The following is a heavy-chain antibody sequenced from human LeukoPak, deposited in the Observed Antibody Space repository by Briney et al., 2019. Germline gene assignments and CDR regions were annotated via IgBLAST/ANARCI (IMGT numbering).Heavy chain of an antibody. Sequence: GGSLRLSCAAAGFTFDDYAMHWVRQAPGKGLEWVSGISWNSGSIGYADSVRGRFTISRDNAKNSLYLQMNSLRAEDTALYYCASSDYWGQGTLVTVSS. CDR1: GFTFDDYA. V-gene: IGHV3-9*01. J-gene: IGHJ4*02. CDR3: ASSDY. CDR2: ISWNSGSI.